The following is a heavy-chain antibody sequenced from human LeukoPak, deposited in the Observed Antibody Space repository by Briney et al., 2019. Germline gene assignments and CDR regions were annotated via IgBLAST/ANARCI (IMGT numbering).Heavy chain of an antibody. CDR1: GYSFTSYG. D-gene: IGHD2-2*01. V-gene: IGHV1-18*01. J-gene: IGHJ4*02. CDR3: AVGYCSSPSFCG. Sequence: ASVKVSCKASGYSFTSYGISWVRQAPGQGLEWMGWISTYNGNTNYAQKLQGRVTMTTDTSTSTAYMEPRSLRSDDTAMYYCAVGYCSSPSFCGWGQGTLVTVSS. CDR2: ISTYNGNT.